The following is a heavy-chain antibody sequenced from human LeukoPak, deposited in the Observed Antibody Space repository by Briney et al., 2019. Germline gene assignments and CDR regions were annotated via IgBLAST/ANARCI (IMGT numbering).Heavy chain of an antibody. J-gene: IGHJ4*02. CDR2: MSRNSAKT. CDR3: AKGKAGFGELFD. CDR1: GFTLSDYA. V-gene: IGHV3-23*01. D-gene: IGHD3-10*01. Sequence: PGGSLRLACAASGFTLSDYAMSWVRQAPGGGLEWVSSMSRNSAKTYYADSVKGRFTISRDETNNTLFSQMNSLRAGDTALYYCAKGKAGFGELFDWGPGTLVTVSS.